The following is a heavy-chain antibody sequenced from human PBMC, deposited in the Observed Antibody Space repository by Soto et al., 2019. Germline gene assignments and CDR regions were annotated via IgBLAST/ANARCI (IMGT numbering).Heavy chain of an antibody. J-gene: IGHJ4*02. Sequence: PSETLSLTCTVAGGSVSSNSYYWSWSRQPPGKGLEWIGYIYHSGSTSYDPSLKSRVAISGDTCKSQFFLKLNSVIAADTAVFYCARLNWSGSSCYYFDYCGRETPVDVSS. CDR3: ARLNWSGSSCYYFDY. CDR1: GGSVSSNSYY. V-gene: IGHV4-61*01. CDR2: IYHSGST. D-gene: IGHD6-13*01.